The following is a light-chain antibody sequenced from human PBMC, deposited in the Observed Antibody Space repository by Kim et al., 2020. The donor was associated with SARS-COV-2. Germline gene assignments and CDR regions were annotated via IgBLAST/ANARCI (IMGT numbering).Light chain of an antibody. CDR1: SANMGIGYD. Sequence: QMVTIACTGGSANMGIGYDVHWYQQLPGTAPKLLIYGNSNRPAGVPDRFSGSKSGTSASLAITGLPAEDEADYYCQSYDSSLSGGVFGGGTKLTVL. CDR2: GNS. J-gene: IGLJ3*02. CDR3: QSYDSSLSGGV. V-gene: IGLV1-40*01.